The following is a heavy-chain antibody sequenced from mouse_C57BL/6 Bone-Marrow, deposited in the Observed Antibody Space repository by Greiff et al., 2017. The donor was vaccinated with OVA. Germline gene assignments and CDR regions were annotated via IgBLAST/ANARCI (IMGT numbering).Heavy chain of an antibody. J-gene: IGHJ4*01. D-gene: IGHD1-1*01. CDR3: AITTVVATRAMDY. V-gene: IGHV1-81*01. CDR1: GYTFTSYG. Sequence: QLQQSGAELARPGASVKLSCKASGYTFTSYGISWVKQRTGQGLEWIGEIYPRSGNTYYNEKFKGKATLTADKSSSTAYMELRSLTSEDSAVYFCAITTVVATRAMDYWGQGTSVTVSS. CDR2: IYPRSGNT.